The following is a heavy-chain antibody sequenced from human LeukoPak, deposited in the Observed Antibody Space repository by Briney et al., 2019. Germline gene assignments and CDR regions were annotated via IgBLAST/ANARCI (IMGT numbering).Heavy chain of an antibody. D-gene: IGHD1-26*01. CDR3: ATGRGSGDAFDI. CDR1: GGSISSY. J-gene: IGHJ3*02. V-gene: IGHV4-4*07. Sequence: SETLSLTCTVSGGSISSYWSWIRQPAGKGLEWIGRIYASGTTTYNPSLKSRVSMSIDTSKNQFSLKLSSVTAADTAVYYCATGRGSGDAFDIWGQGTMVTVSS. CDR2: IYASGTT.